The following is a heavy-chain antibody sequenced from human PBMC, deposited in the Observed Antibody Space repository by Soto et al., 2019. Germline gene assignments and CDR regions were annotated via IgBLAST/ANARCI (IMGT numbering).Heavy chain of an antibody. V-gene: IGHV5-10-1*01. CDR3: ARHDPYTIFGVVNHYGMDV. D-gene: IGHD3-3*01. J-gene: IGHJ6*02. Sequence: GESLKICCTGSGYSFTSYWISWVRQMPGKGLGWMGRIDPSDSYTNYSPSFQGHVTISADKSISTAYLQWSSLKASDTAMYYCARHDPYTIFGVVNHYGMDVWGQGTTVTVSS. CDR1: GYSFTSYW. CDR2: IDPSDSYT.